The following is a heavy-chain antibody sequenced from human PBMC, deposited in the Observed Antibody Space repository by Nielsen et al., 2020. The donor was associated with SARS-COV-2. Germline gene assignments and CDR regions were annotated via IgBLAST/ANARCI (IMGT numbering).Heavy chain of an antibody. D-gene: IGHD5-12*01. J-gene: IGHJ4*02. V-gene: IGHV1-8*01. Sequence: ASVKVSCKASGYTFTSYDINWVRQATGQGLEWMGWMNPNSGNTGYAQKFQGRVTMTTDTSTSTAYMELRSLRSDDTAVYYCARGAEVAGWGVLDYWGQGTLVTVSS. CDR2: MNPNSGNT. CDR3: ARGAEVAGWGVLDY. CDR1: GYTFTSYD.